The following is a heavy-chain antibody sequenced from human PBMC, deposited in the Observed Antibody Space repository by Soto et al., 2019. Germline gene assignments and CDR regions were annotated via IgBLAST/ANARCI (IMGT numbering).Heavy chain of an antibody. D-gene: IGHD2-15*01. Sequence: EVQLVESGGGLVQPGGSLRLSCAASGFTFSSYWMSWVRQAPGKGLEWVANIKQDGSEKYYVDSVKGRFTISRDNAKNSLYLQMNSLRAEDTAVYYCARDRPVVVVAATADYWGQGTLVTVSS. CDR2: IKQDGSEK. CDR1: GFTFSSYW. V-gene: IGHV3-7*01. CDR3: ARDRPVVVVAATADY. J-gene: IGHJ4*02.